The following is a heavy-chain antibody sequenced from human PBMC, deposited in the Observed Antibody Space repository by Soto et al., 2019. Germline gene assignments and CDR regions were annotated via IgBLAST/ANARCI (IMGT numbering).Heavy chain of an antibody. V-gene: IGHV3-30*04. J-gene: IGHJ6*02. CDR1: GFTFSSYA. CDR2: KSHDGRNE. Sequence: GGSLRLSCAASGFTFSSYAMHWVRQAPGKGLEWVAVKSHDGRNEYYADYVKGRFTISRDNSKETLNLQMKSLRAEDTALYYCAKGRSYYYYYGVDVWGQGTTVTVSS. CDR3: AKGRSYYYYYGVDV.